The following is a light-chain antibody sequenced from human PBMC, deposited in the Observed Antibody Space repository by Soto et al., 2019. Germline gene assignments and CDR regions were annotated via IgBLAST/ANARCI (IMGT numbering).Light chain of an antibody. V-gene: IGLV1-40*01. J-gene: IGLJ3*02. CDR1: SSNIGAGFH. CDR2: ANT. CDR3: QSYDSSSWV. Sequence: QSVLTQPPSVSGAPGQRVTISCTGSSSNIGAGFHVHWYQQLPGTAPKLLIYANTNRPSGVPDRFSGSKSGTSASLAITGIQAEDEADYYCQSYDSSSWVFGGGTKLTVL.